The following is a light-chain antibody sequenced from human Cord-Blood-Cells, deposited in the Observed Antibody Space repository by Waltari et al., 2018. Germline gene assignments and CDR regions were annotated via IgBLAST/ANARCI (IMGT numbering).Light chain of an antibody. Sequence: EIVLTQSPGTLSLSPGERATLSCRASQSVSSNYLAWYQQKPGQAPRLLIYGASSRATGIPDRFSGSGSGTDFTLTSSRLEPEDFAVYYCQQYGSSPPITFGQGTRLEIK. CDR1: QSVSSNY. CDR3: QQYGSSPPIT. J-gene: IGKJ5*01. CDR2: GAS. V-gene: IGKV3-20*01.